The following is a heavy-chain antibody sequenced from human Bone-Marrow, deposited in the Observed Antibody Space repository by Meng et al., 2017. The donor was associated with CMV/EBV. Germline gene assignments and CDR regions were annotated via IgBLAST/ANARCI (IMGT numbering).Heavy chain of an antibody. CDR1: GFTFSSYW. V-gene: IGHV3-7*01. Sequence: GGSLRLSCAASGFTFSSYWMSWVRQAPGKGLEWVANIKQDGSEKYYVDSVKGRFTISRDNAKNSLYLQMNSLRAEDTAVYYCARDGIVVVPAADYYYGMDVWGTSPLLNYGMYVWGQGTTVTVSS. CDR3: ARDGIVVVPAADYYYGMDVWGTSPLLNYGMYV. J-gene: IGHJ6*02. D-gene: IGHD2-2*01. CDR2: IKQDGSEK.